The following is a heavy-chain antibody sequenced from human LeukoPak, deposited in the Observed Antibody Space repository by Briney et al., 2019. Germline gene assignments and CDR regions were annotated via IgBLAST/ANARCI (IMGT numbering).Heavy chain of an antibody. Sequence: GGSLRLSCVASGFTFSDHYMDWVRQAPGKGLEWVGRIRNKANSYTTEYAASVKGRFTISRDDSKNSLYLQMNSLKTDDTAVYYCARGNSGHDYWGQGTLVTVSS. CDR3: ARGNSGHDY. D-gene: IGHD5-12*01. V-gene: IGHV3-72*01. CDR1: GFTFSDHY. J-gene: IGHJ4*02. CDR2: IRNKANSYTT.